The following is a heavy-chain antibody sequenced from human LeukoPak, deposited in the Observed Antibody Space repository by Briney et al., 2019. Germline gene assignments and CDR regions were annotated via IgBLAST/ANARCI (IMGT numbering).Heavy chain of an antibody. CDR2: IRYDGSNK. V-gene: IGHV3-30*02. CDR3: ATHGGVVPDY. CDR1: GFTFSSYG. Sequence: GGSLRLSCAASGFTFSSYGMHWVRQAPGKGLEWVAFIRYDGSNKYYADSVKGQFTISRDNSRNTLYLQMNSLRAEDTAVYYCATHGGVVPDYWGQGTLVTVSS. J-gene: IGHJ4*02. D-gene: IGHD2-15*01.